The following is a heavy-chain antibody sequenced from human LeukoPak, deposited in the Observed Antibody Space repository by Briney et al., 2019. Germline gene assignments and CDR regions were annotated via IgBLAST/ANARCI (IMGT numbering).Heavy chain of an antibody. CDR1: GFTVSSKY. CDR2: IYSGGST. CDR3: AAPSGYDRGDAFDI. V-gene: IGHV3-66*01. D-gene: IGHD5-12*01. Sequence: PGGSLRLSCAASGFTVSSKYMSWVRQAPGKGLEWVSVIYSGGSTYYADSVKGRFTISRDNSKNTLYLQMNSVRAEDTAVYYCAAPSGYDRGDAFDIWGQGTMVTVSS. J-gene: IGHJ3*02.